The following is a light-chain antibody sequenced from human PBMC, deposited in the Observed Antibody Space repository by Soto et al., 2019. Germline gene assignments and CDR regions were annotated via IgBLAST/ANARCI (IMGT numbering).Light chain of an antibody. V-gene: IGLV1-40*01. Sequence: QSVLTQPPSVSGAPAQRVTISCTGSSSNIGAGYDVHWYQQLPGTAPKLLIYGNSNRPSGVPDRFSGSKSGTSASLAITGLQAEDEADYYCQSYDSSLSVDVVFGGGTKVTVL. CDR3: QSYDSSLSVDVV. CDR1: SSNIGAGYD. CDR2: GNS. J-gene: IGLJ2*01.